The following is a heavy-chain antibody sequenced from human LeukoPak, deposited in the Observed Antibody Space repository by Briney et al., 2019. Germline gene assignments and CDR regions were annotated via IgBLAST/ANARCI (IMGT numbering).Heavy chain of an antibody. V-gene: IGHV1-69*06. CDR2: IIPIFGTA. J-gene: IGHJ6*02. CDR1: GGTFSSYA. CDR3: ARVSCSSTSCYPDGMDV. D-gene: IGHD2-2*01. Sequence: SVKVSCKASGGTFSSYAISWVRQAPGQGLEWMGGIIPIFGTANYAQKFQGRVTITADKSTSTAYMELSSLRSEDTAVYYCARVSCSSTSCYPDGMDVWGQGTTVTVSS.